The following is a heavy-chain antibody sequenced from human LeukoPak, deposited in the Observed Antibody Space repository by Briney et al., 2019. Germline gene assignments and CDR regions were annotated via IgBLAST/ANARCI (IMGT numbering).Heavy chain of an antibody. CDR2: VYYKGNT. CDR1: GGSVGSSSYY. D-gene: IGHD6-19*01. V-gene: IGHV4-39*01. J-gene: IGHJ5*02. CDR3: ARQSRVRGGWYQGWFDP. Sequence: PSETLSLTCIVSGGSVGSSSYYWGWIRQPPGRGLEWIGSVYYKGNTYYTPSLKSRVTMSVDTSKNQFSLKLTSVTAADTAVYHCARQSRVRGGWYQGWFDPWGQGTLVTVSS.